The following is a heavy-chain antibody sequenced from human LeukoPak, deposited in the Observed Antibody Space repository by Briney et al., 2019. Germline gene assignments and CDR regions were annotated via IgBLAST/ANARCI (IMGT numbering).Heavy chain of an antibody. V-gene: IGHV3-30*04. D-gene: IGHD3-16*01. CDR1: GFTFSSYA. CDR3: ATDVRGGYFDS. CDR2: ISYDGSNK. Sequence: GGSLRLSCAASGFTFSSYAMHWVRQAPGKGLEWVAVISYDGSNKYYADSVKGRFTISRDNSKNTLYLQMNSLRAEDTAVYYCATDVRGGYFDSWGQGTLVTVSS. J-gene: IGHJ4*02.